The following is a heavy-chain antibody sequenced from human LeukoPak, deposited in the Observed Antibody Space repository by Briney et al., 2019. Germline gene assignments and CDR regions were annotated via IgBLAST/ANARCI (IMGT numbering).Heavy chain of an antibody. J-gene: IGHJ4*02. V-gene: IGHV4-34*01. CDR3: ARYHTMLVGPFGY. Sequence: SETLSLTYAVYGGSFSGYYWSWIRQPPGKGLEWIGEINHSGSTNYNPSLKSRVTISVDTSKNQFSLKLSSVTAADTAVYYCARYHTMLVGPFGYWGQGTLVTVSS. D-gene: IGHD3-22*01. CDR1: GGSFSGYY. CDR2: INHSGST.